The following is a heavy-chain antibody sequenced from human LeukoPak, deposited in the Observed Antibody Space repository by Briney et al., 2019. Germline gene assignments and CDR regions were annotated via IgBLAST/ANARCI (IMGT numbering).Heavy chain of an antibody. Sequence: GGSLRLSCAASGFTFSGSAMPWVRQASGKGLEWVGRIRSKANSYATAYAASVKGRFTISRDDSKNTAYLQMNSLKTEDTAVYYCTRILWFGESYYFDYWGQGTLVTVSS. J-gene: IGHJ4*02. CDR3: TRILWFGESYYFDY. D-gene: IGHD3-10*01. V-gene: IGHV3-73*01. CDR1: GFTFSGSA. CDR2: IRSKANSYAT.